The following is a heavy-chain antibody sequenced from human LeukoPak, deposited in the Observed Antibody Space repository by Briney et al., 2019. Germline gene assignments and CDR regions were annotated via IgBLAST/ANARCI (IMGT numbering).Heavy chain of an antibody. Sequence: SETLSLTCTVSGDSFSSVTDYWAWIRQPPGKGLEWIASGDYSGGTYYNPSLESRVAISADMSKNQISLKLTSVTGADTAVYYCAGERGEEYSSGWYKTNFFDNWGQGIRVTVSS. D-gene: IGHD6-19*01. CDR1: GDSFSSVTDY. J-gene: IGHJ4*02. V-gene: IGHV4-39*07. CDR3: AGERGEEYSSGWYKTNFFDN. CDR2: GDYSGGT.